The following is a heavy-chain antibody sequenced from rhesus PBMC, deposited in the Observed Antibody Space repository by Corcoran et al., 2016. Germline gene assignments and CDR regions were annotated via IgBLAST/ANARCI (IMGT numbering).Heavy chain of an antibody. CDR3: TSGYSGSWNSLP. CDR1: GFTFSSYE. Sequence: DVQLVESGGGLVKPGGSLRLSCVASGFTFSSYEMHWVRQAPGKGLEWVLVISESGGTIYYADSVKGLFTTSRDNAKNSLFLQMNSLRAEDTAVYYCTSGYSGSWNSLPWGQGVLVTVSS. CDR2: ISESGGTI. V-gene: IGHV3-100*02. D-gene: IGHD6-25*01. J-gene: IGHJ4*01.